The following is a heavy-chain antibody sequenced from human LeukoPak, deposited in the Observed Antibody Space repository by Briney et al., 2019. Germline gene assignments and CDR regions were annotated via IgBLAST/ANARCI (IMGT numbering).Heavy chain of an antibody. Sequence: GGSLRLSCAASGFTFNSYAMSWVRQAPGKGLEWVSAISGSGVNTYYADSVKGRFTISRDNSKNTLYLQMNSLRAEDTAVYYCAKSQGSCYDYWGQGTLVTVSS. V-gene: IGHV3-23*01. CDR3: AKSQGSCYDY. J-gene: IGHJ4*02. CDR2: ISGSGVNT. CDR1: GFTFNSYA. D-gene: IGHD1-26*01.